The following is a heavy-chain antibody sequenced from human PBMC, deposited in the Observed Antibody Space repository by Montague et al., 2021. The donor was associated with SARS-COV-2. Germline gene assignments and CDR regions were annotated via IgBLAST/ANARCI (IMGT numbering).Heavy chain of an antibody. CDR3: ARDHMTTMFMVYYYGMDV. D-gene: IGHD5-24*01. V-gene: IGHV4-4*07. CDR1: GDSISSYY. CDR2: IYTSGST. Sequence: SETLSLTCTVSGDSISSYYWSWIRQPAGKGLEWIGRIYTSGSTKXXPSLKSRVTMSVDTSKIQFSLKLSSVTAADTAVYYCARDHMTTMFMVYYYGMDVWGQGTTVTVSS. J-gene: IGHJ6*02.